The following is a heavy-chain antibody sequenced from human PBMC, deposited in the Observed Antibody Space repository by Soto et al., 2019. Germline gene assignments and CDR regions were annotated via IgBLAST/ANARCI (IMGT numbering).Heavy chain of an antibody. CDR3: ARATPAGSADF. CDR1: GGSNVRAGYY. J-gene: IGHJ4*02. CDR2: ISYSGSS. Sequence: SEALSLTCTVSGGSNVRAGYYWRWIRQHPGKGLEWIAYISYSGSSYSNPSLKSRVTISADTSKNQFSLRLTSVTAADTALYFCARATPAGSADFWGQGTLVTVSS. V-gene: IGHV4-31*03. D-gene: IGHD2-2*01.